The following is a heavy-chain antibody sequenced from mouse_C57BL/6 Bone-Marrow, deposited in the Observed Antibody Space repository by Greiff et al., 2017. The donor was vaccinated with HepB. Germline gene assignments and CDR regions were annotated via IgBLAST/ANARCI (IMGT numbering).Heavy chain of an antibody. D-gene: IGHD2-1*01. Sequence: VKVVESGPGLVAPSQSLSITCTVSGFSLTSYGVDWVRQSPGKGLEWLGVIWGVGSTNYNSALKSRLSISKDNSKSQVFLKMNSLQTDDTAMYYCASFYGSPWFAYWGQGTLVTVSA. CDR3: ASFYGSPWFAY. CDR1: GFSLTSYG. CDR2: IWGVGST. J-gene: IGHJ3*01. V-gene: IGHV2-6*01.